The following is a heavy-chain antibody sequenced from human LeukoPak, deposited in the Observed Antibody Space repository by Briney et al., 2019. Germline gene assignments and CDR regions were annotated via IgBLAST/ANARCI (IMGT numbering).Heavy chain of an antibody. CDR2: IKHDGSET. J-gene: IGHJ6*02. CDR1: GYTFRSIW. D-gene: IGHD3-16*01. V-gene: IGHV3-7*02. CDR3: ARNGGPHGLDV. Sequence: GGSLRLSCAASGYTFRSIWMSWVGQAPGKGLEWVANIKHDGSETNYVDSVRGRFTISRDNAENSLHLQMDSLRVENTALYYCARNGGPHGLDVGGQGTTVTVSS.